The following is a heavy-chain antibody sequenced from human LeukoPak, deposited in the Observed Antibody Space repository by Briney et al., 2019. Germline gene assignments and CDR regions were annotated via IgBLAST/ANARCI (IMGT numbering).Heavy chain of an antibody. CDR1: GYTFTSYG. CDR2: ISAYNGNT. V-gene: IGHV1-18*01. Sequence: ASVKVSCKASGYTFTSYGISWVRQAPGQGLEWMGLISAYNGNTNYAQKLQGGVTMTTDTATSTAYMELRSLRSDDTAVYYCARVHPIGSSWYFDYWGQGTLVTVSS. J-gene: IGHJ4*02. D-gene: IGHD6-13*01. CDR3: ARVHPIGSSWYFDY.